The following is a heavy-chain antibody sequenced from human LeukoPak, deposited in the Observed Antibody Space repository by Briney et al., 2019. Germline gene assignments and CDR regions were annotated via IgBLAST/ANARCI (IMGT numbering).Heavy chain of an antibody. CDR1: GFTFSNYA. Sequence: GGSLRLSCAASGFTFSNYAMHWVRQAPGKGLEWVAVISYDGSNKYYADSVKGRFTISRDNSKNTLYLQMNSPRAEDTAVYYCARFVENYYGMDVWGQGTMVTVS. CDR3: ARFVENYYGMDV. J-gene: IGHJ6*02. V-gene: IGHV3-30-3*01. CDR2: ISYDGSNK. D-gene: IGHD5-24*01.